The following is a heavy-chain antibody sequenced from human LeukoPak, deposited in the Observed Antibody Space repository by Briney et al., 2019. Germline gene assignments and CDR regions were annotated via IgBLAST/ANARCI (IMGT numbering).Heavy chain of an antibody. J-gene: IGHJ4*02. Sequence: GGSLRLSCAASGFTFSNYWMTWVRQAPGKGLEWVANIKQDGSEKYYVDSVKGRFTIFRDNAKNSLYLQMNSLRAEDTALYYCAREDQPRGTFDYWGQGILVTVSS. CDR2: IKQDGSEK. V-gene: IGHV3-7*05. CDR1: GFTFSNYW. CDR3: AREDQPRGTFDY. D-gene: IGHD2-15*01.